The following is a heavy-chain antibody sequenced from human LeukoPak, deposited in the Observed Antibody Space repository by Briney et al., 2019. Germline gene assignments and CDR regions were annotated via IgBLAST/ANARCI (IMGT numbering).Heavy chain of an antibody. CDR1: GGTFSSYA. Sequence: SCKASGGTFSSYAMSWVRQAPGKGLEWVSAISGSGGSTYYADSVKGRFTISRDNSKNTLYLQMNSLRAEDTAVYYCAKGIAPYYDFWSGYAEYYYYYMDVWGKGTTVTVSS. V-gene: IGHV3-23*01. CDR3: AKGIAPYYDFWSGYAEYYYYYMDV. CDR2: ISGSGGST. J-gene: IGHJ6*03. D-gene: IGHD3-3*01.